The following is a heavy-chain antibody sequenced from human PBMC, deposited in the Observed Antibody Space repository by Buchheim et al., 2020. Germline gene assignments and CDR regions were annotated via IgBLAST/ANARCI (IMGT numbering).Heavy chain of an antibody. CDR1: GFTFSSYA. Sequence: EVQLLESGGGLVQPGGSLRLSCAASGFTFSSYAMSWVRQAPGKGLEWVSAISGSGGSTYSADSVKGRFTISRDNSKNTLYLQMDSLRAEDTAVYYCAKDLIASIAAAGTFDYWGQGTL. D-gene: IGHD6-13*01. V-gene: IGHV3-23*01. CDR3: AKDLIASIAAAGTFDY. J-gene: IGHJ4*02. CDR2: ISGSGGST.